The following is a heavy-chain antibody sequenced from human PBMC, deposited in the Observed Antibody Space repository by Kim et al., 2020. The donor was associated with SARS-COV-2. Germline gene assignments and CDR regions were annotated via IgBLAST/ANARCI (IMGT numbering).Heavy chain of an antibody. V-gene: IGHV4-61*02. CDR1: GGSISSGSYY. CDR2: IYTSGST. D-gene: IGHD1-1*01. CDR3: ARARGMDWTRKGYYFDY. Sequence: SETLSLTCTVSGGSISSGSYYWSWIRQPAGKGLEWIGRIYTSGSTNYNPSLKSRVTISVDTSKNQFSLKLSSVTAADTAVYYCARARGMDWTRKGYYFDYWGQGTLVTVSS. J-gene: IGHJ4*02.